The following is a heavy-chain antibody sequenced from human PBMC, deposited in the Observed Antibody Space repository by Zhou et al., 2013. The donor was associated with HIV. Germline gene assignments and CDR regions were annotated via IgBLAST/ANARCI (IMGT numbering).Heavy chain of an antibody. CDR1: GGSFNSYP. CDR3: ARVRIAAAGTVYYYMDV. CDR2: ITPLVGIT. V-gene: IGHV1-69*04. Sequence: QVQLVQSGAEVKKPGSSVKVSCKASGGSFNSYPISWVRQAPGQGFEWMGRITPLVGITQYAQKFQARVTFTADKSTGTAYMELSSLRSEDTAVYYCARVRIAAAGTVYYYMDVWGKGTTVTVSS. J-gene: IGHJ6*03. D-gene: IGHD6-13*01.